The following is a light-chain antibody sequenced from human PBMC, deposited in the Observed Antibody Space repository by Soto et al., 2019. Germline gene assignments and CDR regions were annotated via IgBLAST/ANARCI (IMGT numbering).Light chain of an antibody. J-gene: IGKJ5*01. Sequence: EIVLTQSPGTLSLSPCDRATLSCRPSQSVSSSYLAWYQQKPGQAPRLLIYGASSRATGIPDRFSGSGSGTDFTLTISRLEPEDFAVYYCQQYGSSPFTFGQGTRLEIK. V-gene: IGKV3-20*01. CDR3: QQYGSSPFT. CDR1: QSVSSSY. CDR2: GAS.